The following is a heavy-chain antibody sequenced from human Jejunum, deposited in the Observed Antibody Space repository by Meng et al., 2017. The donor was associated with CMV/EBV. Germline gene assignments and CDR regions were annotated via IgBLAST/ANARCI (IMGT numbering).Heavy chain of an antibody. CDR3: ARDSPLDGYSLLDY. CDR1: GYTFTSYA. V-gene: IGHV7-4-1*02. Sequence: VQAGSGLKQPGASVKVYCRPSGYTFTSYAINWVRQAPGQGPDWMGWIDPNTGNPTYDQGFTGRFVFSLDTSVSTAYLQINSLRADDTAVYYCARDSPLDGYSLLDYWGQGTLVTVSS. J-gene: IGHJ4*02. CDR2: IDPNTGNP. D-gene: IGHD5-24*01.